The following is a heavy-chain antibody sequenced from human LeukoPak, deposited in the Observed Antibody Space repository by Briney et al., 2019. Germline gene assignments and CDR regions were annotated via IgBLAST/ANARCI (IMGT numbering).Heavy chain of an antibody. CDR2: ISGSGGST. J-gene: IGHJ4*02. CDR3: AKAFGHIVVVIALDY. CDR1: GFTFSSYA. Sequence: GGSRRLSCAASGFTFSSYAMSWVRQAPGKGLGWVSAISGSGGSTYYADSVKGRFTISRDNSKNTLYLQMNSLRAEDTAVYYCAKAFGHIVVVIALDYWGQGTLVTVSS. V-gene: IGHV3-23*01. D-gene: IGHD2-21*01.